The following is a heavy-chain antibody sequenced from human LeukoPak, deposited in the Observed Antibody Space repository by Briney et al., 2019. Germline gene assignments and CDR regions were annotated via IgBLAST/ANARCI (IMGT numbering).Heavy chain of an antibody. D-gene: IGHD3-10*01. CDR3: ARGRLGSGSQYDAFDI. J-gene: IGHJ3*02. V-gene: IGHV1-2*02. CDR2: INPNSGDT. Sequence: ASVKVSCKVSGHTITAFYIHWVRQAPGQGLEWMGWINPNSGDTNYAQKFQGRVTMTRDTSISTAYMELSRLTSDDTAVFYCARGRLGSGSQYDAFDIWGQGTMVTVSS. CDR1: GHTITAFY.